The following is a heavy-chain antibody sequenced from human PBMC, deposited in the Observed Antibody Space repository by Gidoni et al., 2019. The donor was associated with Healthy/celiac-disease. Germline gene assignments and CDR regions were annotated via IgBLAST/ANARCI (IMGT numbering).Heavy chain of an antibody. CDR1: GFTFSSYG. CDR2: IWYDGSNK. D-gene: IGHD3-3*01. V-gene: IGHV3-33*01. Sequence: QVQLVESGGGGVQPGRSLRLSCAGAGFTFSSYGMHWVRQAPGKGVGWVAVIWYDGSNKYYADSVKGRFTISRDNSKNTLYLQMNSLRAEDTAVYYCARDPGLYYDFWSGYQDYWGQGTLVTVSS. CDR3: ARDPGLYYDFWSGYQDY. J-gene: IGHJ4*02.